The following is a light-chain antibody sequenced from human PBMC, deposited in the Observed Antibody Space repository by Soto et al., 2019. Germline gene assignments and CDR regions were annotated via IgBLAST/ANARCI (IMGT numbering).Light chain of an antibody. V-gene: IGKV3-15*01. CDR1: QTIDNT. CDR3: QQYNGWPIT. Sequence: IVMTQSPATLSLSPWERATLSCRASQTIDNTLAWYQRKPGQAPRLLIYGASTRATGFPARFSGSGSGTEFTLTISSLQSEDFAVYYCQQYNGWPITFGQGTRLEIK. J-gene: IGKJ5*01. CDR2: GAS.